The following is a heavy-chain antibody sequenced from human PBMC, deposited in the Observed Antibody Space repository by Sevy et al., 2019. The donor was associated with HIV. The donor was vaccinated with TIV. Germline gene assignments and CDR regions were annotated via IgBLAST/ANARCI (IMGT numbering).Heavy chain of an antibody. D-gene: IGHD3-22*01. V-gene: IGHV3-23*01. CDR1: GFTFTEFV. CDR3: AKDVVGGYYDSSGYSDH. Sequence: GGSLRLSCAASGFTFTEFVMSWVRQAPGKGLEWVSTINSGGGSTYYADSVKGRFTISRDNSQNTLDLQMNSLRAEDTAVSYCAKDVVGGYYDSSGYSDHWGQGTLVTVSS. CDR2: INSGGGST. J-gene: IGHJ4*02.